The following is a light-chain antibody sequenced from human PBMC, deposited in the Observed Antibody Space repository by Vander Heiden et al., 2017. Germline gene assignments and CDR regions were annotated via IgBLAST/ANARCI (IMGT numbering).Light chain of an antibody. V-gene: IGKV1-33*01. CDR2: DAS. Sequence: DIQMTKSPSSLSASVGDRVTITCQASQDISNYLNWYQQKPGKAPKLLIYDASNLETGVPSRFSGSGSGTDFTFTISSLQPEDIATYYCQQYDNLPLTFGHGTKVDIK. CDR1: QDISNY. CDR3: QQYDNLPLT. J-gene: IGKJ3*01.